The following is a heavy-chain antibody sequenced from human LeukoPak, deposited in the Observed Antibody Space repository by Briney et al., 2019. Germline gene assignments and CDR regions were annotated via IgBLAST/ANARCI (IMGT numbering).Heavy chain of an antibody. D-gene: IGHD3-9*01. J-gene: IGHJ4*02. V-gene: IGHV4-38-2*01. CDR3: ANSYYDMSQFDY. Sequence: PSETLSLTCAVSGYSISSGYYWGWIRQPPGKGLEWIGSIYHSGSTYYNPSLKSRVTISVDTSKNQFSLKLSSVTAADTAMYYCANSYYDMSQFDYWGQGTLVTVSS. CDR1: GYSISSGYY. CDR2: IYHSGST.